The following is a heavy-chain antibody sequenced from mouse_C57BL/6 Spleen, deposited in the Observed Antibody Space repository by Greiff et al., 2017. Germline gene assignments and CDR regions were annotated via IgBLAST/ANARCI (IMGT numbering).Heavy chain of an antibody. CDR1: GYTFTSYG. D-gene: IGHD2-4*01. J-gene: IGHJ4*01. CDR3: ARDYDDDGRDAMDY. V-gene: IGHV1-81*01. Sequence: VQLVESGAELARPGASVKLSCKASGYTFTSYGISWVKQRTGQGLEWIGEIYPRSGTTYYNEKFKGKATLTADNSSSTAYMELRSQTSDDSAVYCGARDYDDDGRDAMDYWGQGTSVTVSS. CDR2: IYPRSGTT.